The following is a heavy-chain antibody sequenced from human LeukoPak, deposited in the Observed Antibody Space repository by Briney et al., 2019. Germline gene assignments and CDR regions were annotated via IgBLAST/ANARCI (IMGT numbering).Heavy chain of an antibody. Sequence: ASVKVSCKASGYTFSAYYIHWVRQAPGHGLEWMGWINPNNGDTGYAQRFQGRVTMTRDTSISTAYMELTGLSFDDTAVYYCARFLFGTKFYFDFWGQGTLVTVSS. D-gene: IGHD1-7*01. V-gene: IGHV1-2*02. CDR1: GYTFSAYY. CDR3: ARFLFGTKFYFDF. CDR2: INPNNGDT. J-gene: IGHJ4*02.